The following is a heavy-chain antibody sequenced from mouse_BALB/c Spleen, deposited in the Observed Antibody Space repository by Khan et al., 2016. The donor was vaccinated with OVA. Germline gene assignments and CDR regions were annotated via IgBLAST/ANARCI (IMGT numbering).Heavy chain of an antibody. CDR2: INTYTGET. CDR1: GYTFTNYG. V-gene: IGHV9-3-1*01. Sequence: QVQLQQSGPELKKPGETVKISCTASGYTFTNYGMNWVKQSPGKALKWMGWINTYTGETTYADDFKGRFTFSLKTSASTAYLQINNLTTEDTDTEVCERTPNFTYPLDYWGQGTTLTVSS. CDR3: ERTPNFTYPLDY. J-gene: IGHJ2*01. D-gene: IGHD2-12*01.